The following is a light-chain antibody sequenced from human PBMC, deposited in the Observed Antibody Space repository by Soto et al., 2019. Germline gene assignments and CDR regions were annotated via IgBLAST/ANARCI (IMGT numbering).Light chain of an antibody. J-gene: IGLJ1*01. CDR2: EVN. Sequence: QSALTQPPSASGSPGQSVAISCTGTRSDVGGYNYVSWYQQHPGKAPKLMIYEVNKRHSGVPDRFSGSKSGNTASLTVSGLQAEDEADYYCSSYTGSSNVFGTGTKVTVL. CDR3: SSYTGSSNV. V-gene: IGLV2-8*01. CDR1: RSDVGGYNY.